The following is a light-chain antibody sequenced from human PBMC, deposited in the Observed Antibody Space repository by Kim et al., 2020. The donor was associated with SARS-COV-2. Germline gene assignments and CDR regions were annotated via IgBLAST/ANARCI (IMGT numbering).Light chain of an antibody. V-gene: IGLV2-14*01. CDR1: SGDVGGYIH. CDR3: ASFTSSTTWV. CDR2: DDN. J-gene: IGLJ3*02. Sequence: QSALTQPASVSGSPGQSSTISCTGTSGDVGGYIHVSWYQRHPGKAPKLIFYDDNKRPSGASDRFSGSKSANTASLTISGLQAEDEAEYYCASFTSSTTWVFGGGTQLTVL.